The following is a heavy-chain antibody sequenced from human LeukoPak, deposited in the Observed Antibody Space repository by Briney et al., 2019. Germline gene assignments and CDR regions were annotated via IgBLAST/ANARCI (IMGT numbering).Heavy chain of an antibody. CDR1: GFTFSSYS. V-gene: IGHV3-48*01. D-gene: IGHD5-18*01. CDR3: AREVYSYGPIDY. CDR2: ISSLSGTI. Sequence: GGSLRLSCAASGFTFSSYSMNWVRQAPGEGLEWVSYISSLSGTIYYADSVKGRFTISRDNAKNSLYLQMNSLRAEDTAVYYCAREVYSYGPIDYWGQGTLVTVSS. J-gene: IGHJ4*02.